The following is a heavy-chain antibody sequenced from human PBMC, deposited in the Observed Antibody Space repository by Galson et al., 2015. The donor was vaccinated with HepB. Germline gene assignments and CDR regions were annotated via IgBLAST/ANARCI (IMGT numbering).Heavy chain of an antibody. CDR3: ARAPTAYYYYYGMDV. CDR2: IIPILGIA. V-gene: IGHV1-69*10. CDR1: GGTFSSYA. D-gene: IGHD1-1*01. Sequence: SVKVSCKASGGTFSSYAISWVRQAPGQGLEWMGGIIPILGIANYAQKFQGRVTITADKSTSTAYMELSSLRSEDTAVYYCARAPTAYYYYYGMDVWGQGTTVTVSS. J-gene: IGHJ6*02.